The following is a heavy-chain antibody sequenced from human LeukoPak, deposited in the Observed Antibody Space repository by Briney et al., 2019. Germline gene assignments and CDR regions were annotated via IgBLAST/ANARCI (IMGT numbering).Heavy chain of an antibody. V-gene: IGHV1-24*01. Sequence: GASVKVSCKVSGYTLSELSMHWVRQAPGKGLGWRGGFDPEDGESIYAQKFQGRVTMTEDTSTDTAYMELSSLRSEDTAVYYCATGLRFVVVPAANFGYGRQGTLVTVSS. J-gene: IGHJ4*02. D-gene: IGHD2-2*01. CDR1: GYTLSELS. CDR2: FDPEDGES. CDR3: ATGLRFVVVPAANFGY.